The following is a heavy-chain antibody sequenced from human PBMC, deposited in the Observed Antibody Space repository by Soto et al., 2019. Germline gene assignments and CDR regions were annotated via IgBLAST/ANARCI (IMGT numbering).Heavy chain of an antibody. CDR1: GFTFSSNG. V-gene: IGHV3-30*18. J-gene: IGHJ4*02. D-gene: IGHD6-19*01. Sequence: GGSLRLSCAASGFTFSSNGMHWFRQAPGKGLEWVAVISYDGTNKYQADSVKGRFTISRDNSKNTLYLQMNSLRAEDTAVYYCAKDHGYGSFCVDHWGQGTLVTVSS. CDR2: ISYDGTNK. CDR3: AKDHGYGSFCVDH.